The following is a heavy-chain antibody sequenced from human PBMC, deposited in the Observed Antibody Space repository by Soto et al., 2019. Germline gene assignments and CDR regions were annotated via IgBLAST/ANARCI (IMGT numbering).Heavy chain of an antibody. CDR3: AHKGGGDRILDY. D-gene: IGHD3-16*01. Sequence: QITLKESGPTLVKPTQTLTLTCTFSGFSLSASGVGVGWIRQPPGKALEWLAIIYWDDAKHYSPSLKSSLTIPKDPSKNQVVLTRTNMDPVETATYYCAHKGGGDRILDYWGQGTLVTVSS. V-gene: IGHV2-5*02. CDR1: GFSLSASGVG. CDR2: IYWDDAK. J-gene: IGHJ4*02.